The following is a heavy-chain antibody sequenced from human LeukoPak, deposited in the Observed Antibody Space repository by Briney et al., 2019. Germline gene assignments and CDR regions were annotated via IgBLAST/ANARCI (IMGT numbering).Heavy chain of an antibody. Sequence: ASVKVSCKASGYTFIAYYIHWVRQAPGQGLEWMGWINPNSGGTNYAQKFQGRITMTRDTSISTAYMELSRLTSADTAVYYCARDGKERGYSLYYFDYWGQGTLVSVSS. D-gene: IGHD5-18*01. J-gene: IGHJ4*02. V-gene: IGHV1-2*02. CDR1: GYTFIAYY. CDR2: INPNSGGT. CDR3: ARDGKERGYSLYYFDY.